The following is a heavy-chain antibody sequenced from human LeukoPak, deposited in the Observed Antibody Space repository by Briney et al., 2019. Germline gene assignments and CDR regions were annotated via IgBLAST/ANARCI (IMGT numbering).Heavy chain of an antibody. J-gene: IGHJ6*02. Sequence: GGSLRLSCAASGFDFSDYYMSWIRQAPGKGLEWVSYISGTGSSTYYGDSVRGRFTISRDNAKNSLYLQMNGLRADDSALYYCARRRLFCSDTSCQTGSYLYYGLDVWGQGTTVTVSS. D-gene: IGHD2-2*01. CDR2: ISGTGSST. CDR3: ARRRLFCSDTSCQTGSYLYYGLDV. CDR1: GFDFSDYY. V-gene: IGHV3-11*01.